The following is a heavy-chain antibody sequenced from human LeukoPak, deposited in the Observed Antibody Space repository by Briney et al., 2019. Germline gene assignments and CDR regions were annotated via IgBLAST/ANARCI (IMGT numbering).Heavy chain of an antibody. V-gene: IGHV1-69*05. J-gene: IGHJ6*03. CDR1: GGTFSSYA. D-gene: IGHD3-3*01. Sequence: SVKVSCKASGGTFSSYAISWVRQAPGQGLEWMGGIIPIFGTANYAQKFQGRVTITTDESTSTAYMELSSLRSEDTAVHYCARGVRSGYFPGYMDVWGKGTTVTVSS. CDR2: IIPIFGTA. CDR3: ARGVRSGYFPGYMDV.